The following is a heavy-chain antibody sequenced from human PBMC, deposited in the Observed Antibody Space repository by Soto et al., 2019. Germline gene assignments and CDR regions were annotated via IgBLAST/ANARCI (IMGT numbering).Heavy chain of an antibody. CDR2: MSFRGST. Sequence: PLETHPLTSTFSGGSISSYYWSWIRQPPGKGLEWIGHMSFRGSTKYNPSLKGRVTISVDTSKNQFSLKLNSVTAADTAVYYCARGPPRYDVSTGNVDTYYFDYWGQGTLLTVSS. CDR3: ARGPPRYDVSTGNVDTYYFDY. CDR1: GGSISSYY. D-gene: IGHD3-9*01. J-gene: IGHJ4*02. V-gene: IGHV4-59*01.